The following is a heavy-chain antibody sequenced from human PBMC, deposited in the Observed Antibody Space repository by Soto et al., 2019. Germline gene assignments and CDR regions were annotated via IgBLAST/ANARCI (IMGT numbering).Heavy chain of an antibody. J-gene: IGHJ4*02. CDR1: GVSISSGSYC. CDR2: IYYSGST. CDR3: AIAVTTVTTYDY. V-gene: IGHV4-31*03. Sequence: QVQLQESGPGLVKPSQTLSLTCTVSGVSISSGSYCWSWIRQHPGKGLEWIGYIYYSGSTYYNPSLKSRVTISVDTSKNQFSLKLSSVTAADTAVYYCAIAVTTVTTYDYWGQGTLVTVSS. D-gene: IGHD4-17*01.